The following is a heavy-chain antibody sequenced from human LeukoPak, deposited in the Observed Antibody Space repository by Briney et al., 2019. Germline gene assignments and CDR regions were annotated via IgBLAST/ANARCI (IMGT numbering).Heavy chain of an antibody. CDR2: IYYSGST. CDR1: GGSISSSSYY. J-gene: IGHJ3*02. V-gene: IGHV4-39*07. CDR3: ARDWVGTRVGTFDI. Sequence: SETLSLTCTVSGGSISSSSYYWGWIRQPPGKGLEWIGSIYYSGSTYYNPSLKSRVTISVDTSKNQFSLKLSSVTAADTAVYYCARDWVGTRVGTFDIWGQGTMVTVSS. D-gene: IGHD4-23*01.